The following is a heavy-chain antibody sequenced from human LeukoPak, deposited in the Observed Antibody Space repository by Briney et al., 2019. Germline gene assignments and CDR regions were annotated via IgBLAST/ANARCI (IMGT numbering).Heavy chain of an antibody. CDR1: GGSFSGYY. J-gene: IGHJ4*02. D-gene: IGHD4-17*01. CDR3: ARLANDYGDYFDY. Sequence: PSETLSLTCAVYGGSFSGYYWSWIRQPPGKGLEWIGEINHSGSTNYNPSLKSRVTISVDTSKNQFSLKLSSVTAADTAVYYCARLANDYGDYFDYWGQGTLVTVSS. CDR2: INHSGST. V-gene: IGHV4-34*01.